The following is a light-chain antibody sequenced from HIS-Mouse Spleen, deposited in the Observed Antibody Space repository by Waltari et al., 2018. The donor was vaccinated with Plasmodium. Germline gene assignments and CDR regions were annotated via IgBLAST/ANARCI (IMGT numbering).Light chain of an antibody. CDR2: EDS. V-gene: IGLV3-10*01. CDR3: YSTDSSGNHRV. Sequence: SYELTQPPSVSVSPGQTARHTRSGDALQTKYAYWYQQKSGKAPVLVIYEDSKRPSGIPGRFSGSSSGTMATLTISGAQVEDEADYYCYSTDSSGNHRVFGGGTKLTVL. J-gene: IGLJ3*02. CDR1: ALQTKY.